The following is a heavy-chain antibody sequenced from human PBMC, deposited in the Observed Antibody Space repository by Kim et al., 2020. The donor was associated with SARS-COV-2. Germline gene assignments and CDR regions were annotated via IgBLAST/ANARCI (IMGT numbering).Heavy chain of an antibody. CDR3: ARSLYAASTRSLDS. CDR2: VDAGGGVT. V-gene: IGHV3-23*01. Sequence: GGSLRLSCAASGFTFSDHGMNWVRQAPGKGLEWVSIVDAGGGVTYYADSVKGRFTISRDNSKKTLYLQMNTLRVKDTAVYYCARSLYAASTRSLDSWGQG. J-gene: IGHJ4*02. D-gene: IGHD2-8*01. CDR1: GFTFSDHG.